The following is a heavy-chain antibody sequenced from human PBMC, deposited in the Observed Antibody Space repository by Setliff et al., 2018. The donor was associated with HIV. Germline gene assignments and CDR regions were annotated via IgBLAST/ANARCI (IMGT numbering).Heavy chain of an antibody. CDR3: ARGPARAVARPGWLDP. V-gene: IGHV4-34*01. CDR1: GGSFSGYY. J-gene: IGHJ5*02. D-gene: IGHD6-19*01. Sequence: KTSETLSLTCAVYGGSFSGYYWSWIRQSPEKGLEWIGEIHHSRRTNYSPSLKSRVAISLDTSKNQFSLKLSSVTAADTAVYYCARGPARAVARPGWLDPWGQGTLVTVSS. CDR2: IHHSRRT.